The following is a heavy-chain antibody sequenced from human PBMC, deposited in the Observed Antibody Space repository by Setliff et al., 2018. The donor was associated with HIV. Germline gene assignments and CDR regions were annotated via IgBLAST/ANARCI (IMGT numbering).Heavy chain of an antibody. CDR1: GDFMFRPNYY. D-gene: IGHD3-16*01. CDR2: IYASGSA. Sequence: LSLTCTVSGDFMFRPNYYLSWIRQPAGRGLEWLGHIYASGSANLHPFFRSRVTMSDDTSKNQFSLTLASVTVADTAVYYCARDRFGVPGDSWGQGMLVTVSS. J-gene: IGHJ4*02. CDR3: ARDRFGVPGDS. V-gene: IGHV4-61*09.